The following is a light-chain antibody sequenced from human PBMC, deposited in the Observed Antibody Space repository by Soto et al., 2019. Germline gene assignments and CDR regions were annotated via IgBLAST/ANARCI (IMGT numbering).Light chain of an antibody. Sequence: DIQMTQSPSTLSASVGDRVNITCRASQNIINWLAWYQQKPGKAPKLLIYRASRLQSGVPSRFSGSWSETEFTLVISSLQPDDFATYYCQQYKSFWTFGQGTKVEIK. CDR2: RAS. J-gene: IGKJ1*01. V-gene: IGKV1-5*03. CDR1: QNIINW. CDR3: QQYKSFWT.